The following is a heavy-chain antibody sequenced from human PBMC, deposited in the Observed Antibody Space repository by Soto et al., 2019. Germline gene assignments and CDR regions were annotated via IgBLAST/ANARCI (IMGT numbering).Heavy chain of an antibody. CDR2: ISGSGGST. J-gene: IGHJ4*02. V-gene: IGHV3-23*01. CDR3: AKDLGIAVAPHDY. D-gene: IGHD6-19*01. CDR1: GFTFSSYA. Sequence: EVQLLESGGGLVQPGGSLRLSCAASGFTFSSYAMSWVRQAPGKGLEWVSAISGSGGSTYYADSVKGRFTISRDNSKNTRYLQMNSLRAEDTAVYYCAKDLGIAVAPHDYWGQGTLVTVSS.